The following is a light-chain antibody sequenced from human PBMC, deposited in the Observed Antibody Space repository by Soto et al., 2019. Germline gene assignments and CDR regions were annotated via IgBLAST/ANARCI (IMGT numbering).Light chain of an antibody. J-gene: IGKJ4*01. V-gene: IGKV3-15*01. CDR3: QQYNNWPLT. CDR2: GAS. CDR1: QFISSK. Sequence: EIVVTQSPATLSMSPGESATLSCRASQFISSKLAWYQQKPGQAPRLLIYGASTRATGIPARFSGSGSGTEFTPTISSLQSEDFAVYSCQQYNNWPLTFGGGTKVDIK.